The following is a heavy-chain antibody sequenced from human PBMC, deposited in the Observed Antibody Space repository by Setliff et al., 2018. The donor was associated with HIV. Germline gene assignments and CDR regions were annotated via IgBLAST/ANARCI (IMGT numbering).Heavy chain of an antibody. CDR3: ASNHYYGSGRHDY. J-gene: IGHJ4*02. CDR2: INHSGST. V-gene: IGHV4-34*01. CDR1: GGSFSGYY. Sequence: TSETLSLTCAVYGGSFSGYYWSWIRQPPGKGLEWIGEINHSGSTNYNPSLKSRVTISVDTSKNQFSLKLSSVTAADTAVYYCASNHYYGSGRHDYWGQGTLVTVSS. D-gene: IGHD3-10*01.